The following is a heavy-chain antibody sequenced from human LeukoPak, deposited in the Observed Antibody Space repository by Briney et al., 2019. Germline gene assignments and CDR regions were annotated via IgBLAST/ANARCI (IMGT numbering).Heavy chain of an antibody. CDR3: AREVGISMIVSEPGFDY. V-gene: IGHV3-33*01. CDR2: IWYDGSNK. Sequence: GRSPRLSCAASGFTFSSYGMHWVRQAPGKGLEWVAVIWYDGSNKYYADSVKGRFTISRDNSKNTLYLQMNSLRAEDTAVYYCAREVGISMIVSEPGFDYWGQGTLVTVSS. CDR1: GFTFSSYG. D-gene: IGHD3-22*01. J-gene: IGHJ4*02.